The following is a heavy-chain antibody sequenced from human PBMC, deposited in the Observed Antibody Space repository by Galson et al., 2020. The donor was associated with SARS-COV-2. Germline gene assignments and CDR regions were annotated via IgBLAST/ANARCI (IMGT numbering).Heavy chain of an antibody. CDR1: GFTFSSYA. Sequence: GGSLRLSCAASGFTFSSYAMSWVRQAPGKGLEWVSVISGRGGSTYYADSVKGRFTISRDNSENTVYLQMHSLRAEDTAVYYCAKDQRGLWFGELFMDVWGQGTTVTVS. CDR2: ISGRGGST. J-gene: IGHJ6*02. D-gene: IGHD3-10*01. V-gene: IGHV3-23*01. CDR3: AKDQRGLWFGELFMDV.